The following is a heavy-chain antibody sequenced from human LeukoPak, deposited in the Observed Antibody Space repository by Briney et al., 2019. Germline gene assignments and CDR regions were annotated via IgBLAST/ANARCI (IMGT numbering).Heavy chain of an antibody. V-gene: IGHV1-18*01. Sequence: ASVKVSCKASGYTFTSYGISWVRQAPGKGVEGMGWISAYNGNTNYAQKLQGRVTMTTDTSTSTAYMELRSLRSDDTAVYYCARAGSSWAIFDYWGQGTLVTVSS. D-gene: IGHD6-13*01. J-gene: IGHJ4*02. CDR2: ISAYNGNT. CDR1: GYTFTSYG. CDR3: ARAGSSWAIFDY.